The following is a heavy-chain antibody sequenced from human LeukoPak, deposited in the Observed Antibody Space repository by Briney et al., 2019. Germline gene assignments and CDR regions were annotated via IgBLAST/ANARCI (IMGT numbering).Heavy chain of an antibody. D-gene: IGHD3-3*01. J-gene: IGHJ6*03. V-gene: IGHV3-23*01. CDR2: ISGSGGST. Sequence: GGSLRLSCAASGFTFSSYSMNWVRQAPGKGLEWVSAISGSGGSTYYADSVKGRFTISRDNSKNTLYLQMNSLRAEDTAVYYCARDPHYDFWSGYRYYYYMDVWGKGTTVTVSS. CDR1: GFTFSSYS. CDR3: ARDPHYDFWSGYRYYYYMDV.